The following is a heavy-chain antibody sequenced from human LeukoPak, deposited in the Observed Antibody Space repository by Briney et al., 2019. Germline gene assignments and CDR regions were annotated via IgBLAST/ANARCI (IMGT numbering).Heavy chain of an antibody. CDR3: ARERQNKDFWSGGDY. Sequence: GGSLRLSCAASGFTFSSYSMNWVRQAPGKGLEWVSSIISSSVYISYADSVKGRFTISRDNAMNSLYLQMNTLRPEDTAVYYCARERQNKDFWSGGDYWGQGTLVTVSS. D-gene: IGHD3-3*01. CDR1: GFTFSSYS. CDR2: IISSSVYI. V-gene: IGHV3-21*01. J-gene: IGHJ4*02.